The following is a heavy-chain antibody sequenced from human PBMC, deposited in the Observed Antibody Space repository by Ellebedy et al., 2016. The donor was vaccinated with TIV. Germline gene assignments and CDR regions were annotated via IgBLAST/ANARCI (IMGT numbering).Heavy chain of an antibody. CDR2: ISYDGSNK. CDR3: ATIGPD. Sequence: GESLKISCAASGFTFSSYAMSWVRQAPGKGLEWVAVISYDGSNKYYADSVKGRFTISRDNSKNTLYLQMNSLRAEDTAVYYCATIGPDWGQGTLVTVPS. CDR1: GFTFSSYA. J-gene: IGHJ4*02. V-gene: IGHV3-30-3*01. D-gene: IGHD3-16*01.